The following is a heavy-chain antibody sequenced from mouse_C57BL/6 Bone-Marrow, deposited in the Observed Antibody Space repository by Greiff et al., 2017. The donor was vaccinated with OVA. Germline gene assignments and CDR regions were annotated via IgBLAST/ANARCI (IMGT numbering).Heavy chain of an antibody. CDR1: GYTFTSYW. Sequence: QVHVKQPGAELVMPGASVKLSCKASGYTFTSYWMHWVKQRPGQGLEWIGEIDPSDSYTNYNQKFKGKSTLTVDKSSSTAYMQLSSLTSEDSAVYYCARSDYYGRDFDYWGQGTTLTVSS. D-gene: IGHD1-1*01. V-gene: IGHV1-69*01. CDR2: IDPSDSYT. CDR3: ARSDYYGRDFDY. J-gene: IGHJ2*01.